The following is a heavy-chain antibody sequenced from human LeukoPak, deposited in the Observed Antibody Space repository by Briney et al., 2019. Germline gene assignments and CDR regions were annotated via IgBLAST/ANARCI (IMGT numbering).Heavy chain of an antibody. D-gene: IGHD3-10*01. CDR1: GFTFSSYA. CDR2: ISSNGGST. Sequence: PGGSLRLSCSASGFTFSSYAMHWVRQAPGKGLEYVSAISSNGGSTYYADSVKGRFTISRDNSKNTLYLQMSSLRAEDTAVYYCVNTRGSGSYYFSKEDAFDIWGQGTMVTVSS. CDR3: VNTRGSGSYYFSKEDAFDI. V-gene: IGHV3-64D*06. J-gene: IGHJ3*02.